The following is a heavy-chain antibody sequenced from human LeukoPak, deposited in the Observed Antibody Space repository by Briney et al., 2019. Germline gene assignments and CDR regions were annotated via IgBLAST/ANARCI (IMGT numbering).Heavy chain of an antibody. Sequence: PSETLSLTCTVSGGSISSHYWSWIRQPPGKGLEWIGYIYYSGSTNYNPSLKSRVTISVDTSKNQFSLKLSSVTAADTAVYYCARDLTSLLPFDLWGRGTLVTVSS. J-gene: IGHJ2*01. V-gene: IGHV4-59*11. CDR1: GGSISSHY. D-gene: IGHD4-11*01. CDR2: IYYSGST. CDR3: ARDLTSLLPFDL.